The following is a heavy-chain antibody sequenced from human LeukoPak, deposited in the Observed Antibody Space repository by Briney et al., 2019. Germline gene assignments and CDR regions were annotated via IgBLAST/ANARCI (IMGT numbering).Heavy chain of an antibody. D-gene: IGHD3-10*01. Sequence: ASVKVSCKASGYTFTSYGISWVRQAPGQGLEWMGWISAYNGNTNYAQKLQGRVTMTTDTSTSTAYMELSSLRSEDTAVYYCAKDLPPTVMVRGVSPLDYWGQGTLVTVSS. CDR2: ISAYNGNT. J-gene: IGHJ4*02. CDR1: GYTFTSYG. V-gene: IGHV1-18*01. CDR3: AKDLPPTVMVRGVSPLDY.